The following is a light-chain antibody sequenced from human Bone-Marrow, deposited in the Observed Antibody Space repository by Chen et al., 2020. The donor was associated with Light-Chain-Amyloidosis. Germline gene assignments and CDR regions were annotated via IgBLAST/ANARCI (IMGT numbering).Light chain of an antibody. CDR3: SSYTITNTLV. Sequence: QSAPTPPASVAGSPGQSVTISRTGTSSDVGGDNHVSWYQQHPDKAPKLMIYEVTTRPSWVPDRFSGSKSDNTASLTISGLQTEDEADYFCSSYTITNTLVFGSGTRVTVL. V-gene: IGLV2-14*01. J-gene: IGLJ1*01. CDR1: SSDVGGDNH. CDR2: EVT.